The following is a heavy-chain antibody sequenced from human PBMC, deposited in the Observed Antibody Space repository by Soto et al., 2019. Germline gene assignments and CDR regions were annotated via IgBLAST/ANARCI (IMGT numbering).Heavy chain of an antibody. V-gene: IGHV4-39*07. CDR3: TRATSGSFGNWFDP. Sequence: SETLSLTCTVSGDSVNSVSYSWVWVRQPPGKGLEWIGSIFYSGTTQYHPSLDGRVTISVETSKNQLSLELRAVTAADTSVYYCTRATSGSFGNWFDPWGQGLLVTVSS. D-gene: IGHD3-10*01. CDR2: IFYSGTT. CDR1: GDSVNSVSYS. J-gene: IGHJ5*02.